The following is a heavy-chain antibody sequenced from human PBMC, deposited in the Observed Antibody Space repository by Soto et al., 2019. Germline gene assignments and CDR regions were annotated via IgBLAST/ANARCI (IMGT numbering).Heavy chain of an antibody. D-gene: IGHD2-15*01. J-gene: IGHJ6*02. CDR3: ARELVVAATRYYYYGMDV. CDR1: GYTFTSYY. CDR2: INPSGGST. Sequence: ASVKVSCKASGYTFTSYYMHWVRQAPGQGLEWMGIINPSGGSTSYAQKFQGRVTMTRDTSTSTVYMELSSLRSGDTAVYYCARELVVAATRYYYYGMDVWGQGTTVTVSS. V-gene: IGHV1-46*01.